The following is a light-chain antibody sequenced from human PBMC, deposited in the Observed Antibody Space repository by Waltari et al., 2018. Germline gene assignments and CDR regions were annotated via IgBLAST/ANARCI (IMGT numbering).Light chain of an antibody. V-gene: IGKV2-30*01. J-gene: IGKJ4*01. CDR2: KFS. CDR3: RVITHRTPSLT. Sequence: DVVMTQSPLSLPVTLGQRASISCRSSQSLPYSDGNTYLNWFHQRKDQSPRRLIYKFSNLDSVVTYIFSGSGSVTDFTLTISRVEAEDVRTYFCRVITHRTPSLTFSGGTKVEIK. CDR1: QSLPYSDGNTY.